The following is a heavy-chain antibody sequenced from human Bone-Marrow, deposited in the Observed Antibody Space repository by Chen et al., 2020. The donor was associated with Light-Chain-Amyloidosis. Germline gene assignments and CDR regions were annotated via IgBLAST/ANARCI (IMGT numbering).Heavy chain of an antibody. Sequence: EVHLLQSGGGLVQPGGSLRLPCGASGFIYSSYAMSWVRQTPGKGLEWVTGIRSSGAGAYYADSVKGRFTISRDNSKSTLFLQMDSLRAEDTAIYDCATERASVCVPLFDDWGPGTLVTVSS. J-gene: IGHJ4*02. CDR3: ATERASVCVPLFDD. CDR1: GFIYSSYA. CDR2: IRSSGAGA. D-gene: IGHD1-1*01. V-gene: IGHV3-23*01.